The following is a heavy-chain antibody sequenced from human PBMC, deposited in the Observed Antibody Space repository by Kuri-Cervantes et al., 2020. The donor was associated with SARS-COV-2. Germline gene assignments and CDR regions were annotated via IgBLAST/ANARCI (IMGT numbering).Heavy chain of an antibody. V-gene: IGHV3-23*01. CDR1: GFIFSNYA. CDR3: AREGYSRGQDFDS. Sequence: GESLKISCAASGFIFSNYAMSWVRQAPGKGLEWVPTISHSGSTIHYADSVKGRFTISRDSSKNTLFLRMYSLRGDDTAIYYCAREGYSRGQDFDSWGQGALVTVSS. J-gene: IGHJ4*02. D-gene: IGHD6-13*01. CDR2: ISHSGSTI.